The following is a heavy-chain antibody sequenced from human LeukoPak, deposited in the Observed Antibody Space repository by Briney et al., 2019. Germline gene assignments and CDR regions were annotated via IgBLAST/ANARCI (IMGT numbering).Heavy chain of an antibody. CDR1: GFTSSSYA. Sequence: PGGALRLSCAASGFTSSSYAMSWGRHAPGKGVEWVSAVGGSAGTTNYAESVKCRFPISIDNLKNTLYLQMNSLRAQDTAVYYCAKAGVGATVFDYWGQGTLVTVSS. CDR2: VGGSAGTT. V-gene: IGHV3-23*01. CDR3: AKAGVGATVFDY. J-gene: IGHJ4*02. D-gene: IGHD1-26*01.